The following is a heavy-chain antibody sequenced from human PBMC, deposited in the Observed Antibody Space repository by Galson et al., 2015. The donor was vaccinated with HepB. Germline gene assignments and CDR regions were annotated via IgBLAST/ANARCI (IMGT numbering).Heavy chain of an antibody. D-gene: IGHD6-19*01. CDR3: ARNTEWLDEVYYFDY. CDR2: INWNGGST. CDR1: GFTFDDYG. V-gene: IGHV3-20*04. Sequence: SLRLSCAASGFTFDDYGMSWVRQAPGKGLEWVSGINWNGGSTGYADSVKGRFTISRDNAKNSLYLQMNSLRAEDTALYYCARNTEWLDEVYYFDYWGQGTLVTVSS. J-gene: IGHJ4*02.